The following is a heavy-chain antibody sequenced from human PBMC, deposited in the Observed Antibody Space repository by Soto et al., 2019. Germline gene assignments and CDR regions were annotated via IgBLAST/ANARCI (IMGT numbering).Heavy chain of an antibody. V-gene: IGHV4-30-2*01. CDR1: VGSISSGGYS. Sequence: SETLSLTCSVSVGSISSGGYSWSWIRQPPGKGLEWIGYIYHSGSTYYNPSLKSRVTISVDRSKNQFSLKLSSVTAADTAVYYCATLDTAILVFDYWGQGNLVTVSS. CDR3: ATLDTAILVFDY. CDR2: IYHSGST. J-gene: IGHJ4*02. D-gene: IGHD5-18*01.